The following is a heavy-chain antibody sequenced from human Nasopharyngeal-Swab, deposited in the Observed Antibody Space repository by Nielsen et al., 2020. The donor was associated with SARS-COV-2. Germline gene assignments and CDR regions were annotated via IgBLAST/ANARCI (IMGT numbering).Heavy chain of an antibody. D-gene: IGHD2-2*01. J-gene: IGHJ3*02. CDR2: IYHSGST. Sequence: SETLSLTCAASGYSISSGYYWGWLRQPPGKGLEWIGSIYHSGSTYYNPSLKSRVTISVDTSKNQFSLKLSSVTAADTAVYYCARHGSVVVPVDAFDIWGQGTMVTVSS. CDR3: ARHGSVVVPVDAFDI. V-gene: IGHV4-38-2*01. CDR1: GYSISSGYY.